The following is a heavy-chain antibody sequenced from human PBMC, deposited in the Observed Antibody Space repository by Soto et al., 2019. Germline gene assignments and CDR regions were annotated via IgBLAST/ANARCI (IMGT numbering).Heavy chain of an antibody. CDR2: IIPIYGTT. D-gene: IGHD4-4*01. J-gene: IGHJ6*02. V-gene: IGHV1-69*06. CDR1: GGTFSSYA. Sequence: ASVKVSCKASGGTFSSYAISWVRQAPGQGLEWMGGIIPIYGTTNYAQKFQGRVTITADKSTDTAYMELSSLRSEDTAVYYCAREDLTTVTPNYYYGMDVWGQGTTVTVSS. CDR3: AREDLTTVTPNYYYGMDV.